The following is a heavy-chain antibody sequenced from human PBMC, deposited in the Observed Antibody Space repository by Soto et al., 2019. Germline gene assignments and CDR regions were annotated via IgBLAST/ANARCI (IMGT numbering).Heavy chain of an antibody. CDR2: IIPIFGTA. D-gene: IGHD2-15*01. V-gene: IGHV1-69*13. Sequence: SVKVSCKASGGTFSSYAISWVRQAPGQGLEWVGGIIPIFGTANYAQKFQGRVTITADESTSTAYMELSSLRSEDTAVYYCARDDIVVVVAATKTTHYYYGMDVWGQGTTVTVSS. CDR1: GGTFSSYA. CDR3: ARDDIVVVVAATKTTHYYYGMDV. J-gene: IGHJ6*02.